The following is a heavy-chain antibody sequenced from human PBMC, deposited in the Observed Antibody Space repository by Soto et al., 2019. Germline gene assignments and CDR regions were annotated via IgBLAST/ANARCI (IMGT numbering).Heavy chain of an antibody. CDR3: ARDIAAVPRAFDY. D-gene: IGHD6-13*01. CDR2: VYYTGTT. CDR1: GGSISSYF. J-gene: IGHJ4*02. Sequence: SETLSLTCTVSGGSISSYFYIWVRQPPGKGLEWIGSVYYTGTTDYNPSLKSRVTISVDTSKTQFSLNLRSVTAADTAVYYCARDIAAVPRAFDYWGRGTLDTVSS. V-gene: IGHV4-59*01.